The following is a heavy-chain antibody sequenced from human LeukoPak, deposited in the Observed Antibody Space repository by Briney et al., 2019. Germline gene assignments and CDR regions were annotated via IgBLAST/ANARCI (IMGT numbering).Heavy chain of an antibody. V-gene: IGHV1-2*04. Sequence: ASVTVSCKASGYTFSTYPLNWVRQAPRQGLEWMGWINPNSGGTNYAQKFQGWVTMTRDTSISTAYMELSRLRSDDTAVYYCARVASDMAYDYWGQGTLVTVSS. CDR1: GYTFSTYP. CDR3: ARVASDMAYDY. CDR2: INPNSGGT. J-gene: IGHJ4*02. D-gene: IGHD3-9*01.